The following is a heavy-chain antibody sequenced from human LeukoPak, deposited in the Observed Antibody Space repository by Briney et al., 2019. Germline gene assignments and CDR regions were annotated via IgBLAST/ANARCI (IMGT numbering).Heavy chain of an antibody. CDR1: GYTFTSFG. Sequence: ASVKVSRKTSGYTFTSFGISWVRQAPGQGLEWMGWISAYNGNTNYAQNLQGRVTMTTDTSTSTAYMELRSLRSDDTAVYYCARDQARGSGTYYPNWFDPWGQGTLVTVSS. J-gene: IGHJ5*02. CDR2: ISAYNGNT. CDR3: ARDQARGSGTYYPNWFDP. D-gene: IGHD3-10*01. V-gene: IGHV1-18*01.